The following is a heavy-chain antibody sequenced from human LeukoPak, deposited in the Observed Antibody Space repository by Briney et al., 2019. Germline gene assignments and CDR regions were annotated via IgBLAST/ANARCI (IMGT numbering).Heavy chain of an antibody. CDR3: ARGDYYGMDV. V-gene: IGHV3-23*01. CDR2: ISSSGANT. CDR1: GFTFSSYA. J-gene: IGHJ6*02. Sequence: GGSLRLSCAASGFTFSSYAMSWVRQAPGKGLEWVSSISSSGANTYYADSVKGRFTISRDNSKNTLYLQMSSLRVEDTAVYYCARGDYYGMDVWGQGATVTVSS.